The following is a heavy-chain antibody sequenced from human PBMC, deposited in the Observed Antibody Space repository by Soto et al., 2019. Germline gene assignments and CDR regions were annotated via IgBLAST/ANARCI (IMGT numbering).Heavy chain of an antibody. CDR2: ISWNSGSI. CDR3: AKDIFSGRSLCAAFDI. CDR1: GFTFDDYA. V-gene: IGHV3-9*01. J-gene: IGHJ3*02. D-gene: IGHD1-26*01. Sequence: PGGSLRLSCAASGFTFDDYAMHWVRQAPGKGLEWVSGISWNSGSIGYADSVKGRFTISRDNSKNSLYLQMNSLRAEDTALYYCAKDIFSGRSLCAAFDIWGQGTMVTVSS.